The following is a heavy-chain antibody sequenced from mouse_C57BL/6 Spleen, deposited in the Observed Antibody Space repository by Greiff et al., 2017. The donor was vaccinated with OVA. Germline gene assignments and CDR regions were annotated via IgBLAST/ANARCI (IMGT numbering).Heavy chain of an antibody. D-gene: IGHD2-13*01. J-gene: IGHJ3*01. V-gene: IGHV1-85*01. CDR2: IYPRDGST. CDR3: ARGEGNWFAY. Sequence: VMLVESGPELVKPGASVKLSCKASGYTFTSYDINWVKQRPGQGLEWIGWIYPRDGSTTYNEKFKGKATLTADTSSSTAYMELRSLTSEDSAVYFCARGEGNWFAYWGQGTLVTVSA. CDR1: GYTFTSYD.